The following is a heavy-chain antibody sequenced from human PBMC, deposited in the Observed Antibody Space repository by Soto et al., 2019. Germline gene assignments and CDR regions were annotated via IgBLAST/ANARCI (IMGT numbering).Heavy chain of an antibody. CDR1: GYTFTSYD. CDR3: ARTTNRRGGYAFDY. CDR2: MNPNSGNT. D-gene: IGHD5-12*01. V-gene: IGHV1-8*01. J-gene: IGHJ4*02. Sequence: QVQLVQSGAEVKKPGASVKVSCKASGYTFTSYDINWVRQATEQGLEWMGWMNPNSGNTGYAQKFQGRVTMTRNTSISTAYMELSSLRSEDTAVYYCARTTNRRGGYAFDYWGQGTLVTVSS.